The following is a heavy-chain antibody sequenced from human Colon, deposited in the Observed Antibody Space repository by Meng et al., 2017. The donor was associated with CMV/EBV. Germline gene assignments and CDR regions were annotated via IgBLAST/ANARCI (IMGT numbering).Heavy chain of an antibody. CDR1: TFSWSW. Sequence: TFSWSWMHWVRHAPGKGLVWVSRVNGDGSIFNYADSVRGRFTISRDNVENTFFLQMNSLRADDTAVYYCARDFFNGAYSSPGDDFDYWGLGTLVTVSS. CDR2: VNGDGSIF. V-gene: IGHV3-74*01. J-gene: IGHJ4*02. D-gene: IGHD5-18*01. CDR3: ARDFFNGAYSSPGDDFDY.